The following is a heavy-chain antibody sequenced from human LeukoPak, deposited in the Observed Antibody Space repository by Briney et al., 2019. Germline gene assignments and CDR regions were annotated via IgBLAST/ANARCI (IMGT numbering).Heavy chain of an antibody. V-gene: IGHV4-34*01. CDR2: INHSGST. CDR3: ARDGPIAAAGTGDY. J-gene: IGHJ4*02. CDR1: GGSFSGYY. D-gene: IGHD6-13*01. Sequence: SETLSLTCAVYGGSFSGYYWSWIRQPPGKGLEWIGEINHSGSTNYNPSLKSRVTMSVDTSKNQFSLKLSSVTAADTAVYYCARDGPIAAAGTGDYWGQGTLVTVSS.